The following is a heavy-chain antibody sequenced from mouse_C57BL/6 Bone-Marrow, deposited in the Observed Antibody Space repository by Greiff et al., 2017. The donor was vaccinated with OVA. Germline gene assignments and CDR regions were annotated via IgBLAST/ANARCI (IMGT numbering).Heavy chain of an antibody. V-gene: IGHV1-42*01. CDR1: GYSFTGYY. Sequence: VQLQQSGPELVKPGASVKISCKASGYSFTGYYMNWVQQSPEKSLEWIGEINTSTGGTTYNQKFKAKATLTVDKSSSTAYMQLKSLTSEDSAVYYCARVMDDWGQGTSVTVSS. J-gene: IGHJ4*01. CDR3: ARVMDD. CDR2: INTSTGGT.